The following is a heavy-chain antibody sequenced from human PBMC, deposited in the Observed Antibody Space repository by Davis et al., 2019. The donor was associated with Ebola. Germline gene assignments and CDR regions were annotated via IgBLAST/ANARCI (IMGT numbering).Heavy chain of an antibody. D-gene: IGHD6-19*01. V-gene: IGHV3-7*01. CDR2: IKQDGSEK. J-gene: IGHJ6*04. CDR1: GFTFSSYW. CDR3: ARDPKGSGWHWTYYYYGMDV. Sequence: GGSLRLSCAASGFTFSSYWMSWVRQAPGKGLEWVANIKQDGSEKYYVDSVKGRFTISRDNAKNSLYLQMNSLRAEDTAVYYCARDPKGSGWHWTYYYYGMDVWGKGTTVTVSS.